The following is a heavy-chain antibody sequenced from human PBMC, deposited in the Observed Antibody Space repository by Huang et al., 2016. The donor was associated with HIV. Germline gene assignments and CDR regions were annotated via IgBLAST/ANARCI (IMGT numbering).Heavy chain of an antibody. D-gene: IGHD6-19*01. Sequence: QLQLQESGPGLVKPSETLSLTCTVSGGSISPSGYYWGWIHQPPGKGLEWIGSIYYSGGTSYNPSLKSRVTISVDTSKSQFSLKLSSVTAADTAVYYCARQDTSGWYADPYYFDYWGQGTLVTVSS. CDR2: IYYSGGT. CDR3: ARQDTSGWYADPYYFDY. V-gene: IGHV4-39*01. J-gene: IGHJ4*02. CDR1: GGSISPSGYY.